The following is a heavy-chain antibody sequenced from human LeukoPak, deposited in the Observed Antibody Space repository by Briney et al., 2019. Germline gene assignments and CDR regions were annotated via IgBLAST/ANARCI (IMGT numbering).Heavy chain of an antibody. Sequence: SETLSLTCTVSGGSISSSSYYWGWIRQPPGKGLEWIGSIYYSGSTYYNPSLKSRVTISVDTSKNQFSLKLSSVTAADTALYYCARRVAGRRFDYWGQGTLVTVSS. CDR1: GGSISSSSYY. J-gene: IGHJ4*02. D-gene: IGHD6-19*01. CDR2: IYYSGST. CDR3: ARRVAGRRFDY. V-gene: IGHV4-39*01.